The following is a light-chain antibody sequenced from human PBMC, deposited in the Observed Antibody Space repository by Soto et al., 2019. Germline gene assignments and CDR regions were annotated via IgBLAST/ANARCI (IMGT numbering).Light chain of an antibody. Sequence: QSALTQPASVSGSPGQSITISCTGTSSDVGGYNYVSWYQHHPGKVPKLMIYDVIYRPSGVSNRFSGSKSGNTASLTISGLQAEDEADYYCSSFTSRTTVIFGGGTKVTVL. V-gene: IGLV2-14*03. CDR1: SSDVGGYNY. CDR2: DVI. CDR3: SSFTSRTTVI. J-gene: IGLJ2*01.